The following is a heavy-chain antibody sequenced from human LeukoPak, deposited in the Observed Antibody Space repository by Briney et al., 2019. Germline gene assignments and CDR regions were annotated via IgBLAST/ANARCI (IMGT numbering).Heavy chain of an antibody. V-gene: IGHV4-59*08. D-gene: IGHD6-19*01. J-gene: IGHJ4*02. CDR3: ARIDRAVAGTIDY. CDR2: IYYSGST. CDR1: GGSISSYF. Sequence: SQTLSLTCTVSGGSISSYFWSCIRQPPGEGLEWSGYIYYSGSTNYNPSLKSRVTMSVDTSKNQFSLKLSSVTAADTAVYYCARIDRAVAGTIDYWGQGTLVTVSS.